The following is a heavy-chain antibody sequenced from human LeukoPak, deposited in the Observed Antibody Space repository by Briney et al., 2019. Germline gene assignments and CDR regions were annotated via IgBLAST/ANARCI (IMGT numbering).Heavy chain of an antibody. J-gene: IGHJ4*02. CDR2: IQDNGES. CDR3: ARAPSGCGGTCPSDH. V-gene: IGHV4-4*07. CDR1: GGSISGYF. Sequence: PSETLSLTCSVSGGSISGYFWSWIRQPAGKGLELVGRIQDNGESNHNTSLTSPATLALDPSGNQVSLKLTSVPAADTAVSYCARAPSGCGGTCPSDHWGPGTLVTVSS. D-gene: IGHD2-15*01.